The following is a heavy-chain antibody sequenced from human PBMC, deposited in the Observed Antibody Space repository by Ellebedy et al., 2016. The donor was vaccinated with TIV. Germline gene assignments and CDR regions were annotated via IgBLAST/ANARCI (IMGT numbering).Heavy chain of an antibody. CDR3: ARDLFGGVTADY. CDR1: GYTFTSYY. D-gene: IGHD3-16*01. CDR2: INPSGGRT. Sequence: VSVKVSCXASGYTFTSYYMHWVRQAPGQGLEWMGIINPSGGRTSYAQKFQGRVTMTRDTSTSTVYMELSSLRSEDTAVYYCARDLFGGVTADYWGQGTLVTVSS. V-gene: IGHV1-46*01. J-gene: IGHJ4*02.